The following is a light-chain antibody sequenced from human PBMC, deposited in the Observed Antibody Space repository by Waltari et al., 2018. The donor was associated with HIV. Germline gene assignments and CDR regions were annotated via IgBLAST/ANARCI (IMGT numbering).Light chain of an antibody. CDR2: EVT. V-gene: IGLV2-8*01. Sequence: QSALTQPHSASGSPGQSVTISCTGNSSDAGGSNYASWYQQHPGKAPKLMIYEVTKRPSGVPDRFSGSKSGNTASLTVSGLQAEDEADYYCSSYAGSNNLLFGGGTKLTVL. CDR3: SSYAGSNNLL. J-gene: IGLJ2*01. CDR1: SSDAGGSNY.